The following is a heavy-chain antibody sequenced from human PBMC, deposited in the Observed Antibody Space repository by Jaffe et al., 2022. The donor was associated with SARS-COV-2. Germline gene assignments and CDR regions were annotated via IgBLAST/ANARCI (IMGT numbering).Heavy chain of an antibody. J-gene: IGHJ4*02. CDR3: TTRFVDTAMVPFDY. CDR2: IKSKTDGGTT. V-gene: IGHV3-15*01. CDR1: GFTFSNAW. Sequence: EVQLVESGGGLVKPGGSLRLSCAASGFTFSNAWMSWVRQAPGKGLEWVGRIKSKTDGGTTDYAAPVKGRFTISRDDSKNTLYLQMNSLKTEDTAVYYCTTRFVDTAMVPFDYWGQGTLVTVSS. D-gene: IGHD5-18*01.